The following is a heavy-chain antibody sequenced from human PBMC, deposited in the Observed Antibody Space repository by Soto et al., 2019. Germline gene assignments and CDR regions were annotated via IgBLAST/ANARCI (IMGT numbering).Heavy chain of an antibody. V-gene: IGHV1-69*02. D-gene: IGHD2-15*01. J-gene: IGHJ4*02. CDR1: GGTFSSYT. CDR3: ARVVAATRDRYFDY. Sequence: QVQLVQSGAEVKKPGSSVKVSCKASGGTFSSYTISWVRQAPGQGLEWMGRIIPILGIANYEQKFQGRVTITADKSTSTAYMELSSLRSEDTAVYYCARVVAATRDRYFDYWGQGTLVTVSS. CDR2: IIPILGIA.